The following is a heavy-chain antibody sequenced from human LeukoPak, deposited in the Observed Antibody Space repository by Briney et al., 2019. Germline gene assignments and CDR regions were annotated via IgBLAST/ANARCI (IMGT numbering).Heavy chain of an antibody. Sequence: SETLSLTCAVHGGSFSGYYWSWIRQPPGKGLEWIGEINHSGSTNYNPSLKSRVTISVDTSKNQFSLKLSSVTAADTAVYYCARGARYGDYAPDYFDYWGQGTLVTVSS. D-gene: IGHD4-17*01. CDR2: INHSGST. J-gene: IGHJ4*02. V-gene: IGHV4-34*01. CDR1: GGSFSGYY. CDR3: ARGARYGDYAPDYFDY.